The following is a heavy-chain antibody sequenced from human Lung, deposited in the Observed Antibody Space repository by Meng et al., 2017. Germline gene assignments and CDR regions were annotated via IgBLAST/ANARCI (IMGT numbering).Heavy chain of an antibody. D-gene: IGHD6-25*01. V-gene: IGHV1-2*06. CDR2: INPKSGDT. CDR1: GYNFPDYY. J-gene: IGHJ4*02. Sequence: VQRGQSGAEVKKPGASWKVSCKPSGYNFPDYYIHWVRRAPGQGLEWMGRINPKSGDTHYAQKFQARVTMTGDTSISTAYMELSGLRSDDTAMYYCARDEDISAAGKLFGDYWGQGTLVTVSS. CDR3: ARDEDISAAGKLFGDY.